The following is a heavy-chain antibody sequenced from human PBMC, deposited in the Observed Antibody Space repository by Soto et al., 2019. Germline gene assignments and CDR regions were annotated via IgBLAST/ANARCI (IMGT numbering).Heavy chain of an antibody. V-gene: IGHV4-30-4*01. CDR2: IYYSGST. CDR1: GGSISSGDYY. J-gene: IGHJ6*02. CDR3: ARESRRHYYYYYGMDV. Sequence: PSETLSLTCTVSGGSISSGDYYWSWIRQPPGKGLEWIGYIYYSGSTYYNPSLKSRVTISVDTSKNQFSLKLSSVTAADTAVYYCARESRRHYYYYYGMDVWGQGTTVTVSS. D-gene: IGHD6-25*01.